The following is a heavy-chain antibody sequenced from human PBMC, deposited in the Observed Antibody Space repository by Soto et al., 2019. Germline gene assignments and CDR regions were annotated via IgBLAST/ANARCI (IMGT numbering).Heavy chain of an antibody. CDR3: ARDGVGATAFWGYLDY. Sequence: QVQLVESGGGVVQPGRSLRLSCVASGFTFSGYGMHWVRQAPGKGLGGWAIIRLIGSNIYYADSVRGRFAIARDNSKNTLFLQMDSLGAEDTAVYYCARDGVGATAFWGYLDYWGQGALVTVSS. CDR1: GFTFSGYG. CDR2: IRLIGSNI. V-gene: IGHV3-33*01. D-gene: IGHD3-16*01. J-gene: IGHJ4*02.